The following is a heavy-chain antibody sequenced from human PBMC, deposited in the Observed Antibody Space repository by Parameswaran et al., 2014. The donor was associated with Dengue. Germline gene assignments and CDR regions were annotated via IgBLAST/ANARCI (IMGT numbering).Heavy chain of an antibody. D-gene: IGHD3-10*01. V-gene: IGHV4-34*01. CDR3: ARGRGVLLWSGELSLPKYYFDY. J-gene: IGHJ4*02. CDR2: INHSGST. Sequence: RWIRQPPGKGLEWIGEINHSGSTNYNPSLKSRVTISVDTSKNQFSLKLSSVTAADTAVYYCARGRGVLLWSGELSLPKYYFDYWGQGTLVTVSS.